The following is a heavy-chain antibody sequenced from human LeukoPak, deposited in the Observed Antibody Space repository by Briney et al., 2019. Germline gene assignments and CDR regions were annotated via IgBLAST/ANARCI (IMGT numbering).Heavy chain of an antibody. CDR2: IKEDGSEK. J-gene: IGHJ4*02. CDR1: RFTFSNYW. V-gene: IGHV3-7*01. Sequence: GGSLRLSCAASRFTFSNYWMSWVRQAPGKGLEGVANIKEDGSEKNYVDSVKGRFTISRDNAKNSLYLQMTSLRAEDTAVYYCARDRRYYYDTSGGFDRWGQGTLVTVSS. D-gene: IGHD3-22*01. CDR3: ARDRRYYYDTSGGFDR.